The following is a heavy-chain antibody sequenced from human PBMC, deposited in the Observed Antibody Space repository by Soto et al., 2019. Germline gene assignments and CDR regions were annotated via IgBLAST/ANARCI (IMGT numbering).Heavy chain of an antibody. CDR1: GGSISSDDW. CDR3: VRNSYYSLEY. D-gene: IGHD3-10*01. V-gene: IGHV4-4*02. Sequence: QVQLQESGPGLVTPSGTLSLTCAVSGGSISSDDWWSWVRQPPKKGLEWIGQTHRGGKTINYNPSLTNRVTISVDSSRNEFSLEVTSVTAADTAVYYCVRNSYYSLEYLGQGTLVTVSS. J-gene: IGHJ4*02. CDR2: THRGGKT.